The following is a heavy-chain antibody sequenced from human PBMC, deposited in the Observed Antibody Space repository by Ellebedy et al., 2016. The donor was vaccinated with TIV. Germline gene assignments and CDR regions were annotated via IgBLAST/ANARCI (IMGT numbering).Heavy chain of an antibody. Sequence: MPSETLSLTCTVSGGSISSYYWSWIRQPPGKGLEWIAYIHSTGGTNYNPSLKSRLTTPIDTSKNQFSLKLTSVTAADTAVYYRARHGANSWYNWFDPWGQGTLVTVSS. J-gene: IGHJ5*02. CDR2: IHSTGGT. CDR1: GGSISSYY. CDR3: ARHGANSWYNWFDP. D-gene: IGHD6-13*01. V-gene: IGHV4-59*08.